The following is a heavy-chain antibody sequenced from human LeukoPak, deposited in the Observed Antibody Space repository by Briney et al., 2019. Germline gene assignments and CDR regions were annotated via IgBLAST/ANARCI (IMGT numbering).Heavy chain of an antibody. Sequence: GASVKVSCKASGYTFTSYGISWVRQAPGQGLEWMGWISAYNGNTNYAQKLQGRVTMTTDTSTSTAYMELSSLRSEDTAVYYCARDLMALADSSGYYFDYWGQGTLVTVSS. V-gene: IGHV1-18*01. D-gene: IGHD3-22*01. CDR2: ISAYNGNT. J-gene: IGHJ4*02. CDR3: ARDLMALADSSGYYFDY. CDR1: GYTFTSYG.